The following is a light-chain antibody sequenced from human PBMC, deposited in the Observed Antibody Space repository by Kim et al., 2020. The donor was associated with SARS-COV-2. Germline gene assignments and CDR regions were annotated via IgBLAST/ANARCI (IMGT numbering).Light chain of an antibody. V-gene: IGLV2-14*03. CDR2: DVT. CDR3: SSFTTNNILI. CDR1: SSDIGAYNY. Sequence: GQSLTISCSGTSSDIGAYNYVSWYRQHAGKPPKLLVYDVTHRPSGVSTRFAGSKSGNTASLNISGLQTEDEGDYFCSSFTTNNILIFGGGTRLTVL. J-gene: IGLJ2*01.